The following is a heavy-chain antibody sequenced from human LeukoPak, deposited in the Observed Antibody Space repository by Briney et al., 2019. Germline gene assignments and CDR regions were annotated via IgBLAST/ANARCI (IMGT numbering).Heavy chain of an antibody. CDR3: TSTEELAYCGGDCYSSFDS. V-gene: IGHV3-73*01. Sequence: GGSLRLSCAASGFTFSSAWINWVRQAPGKGLEWVGRIRSKGNSYATAYAASVKGRFTISRDDSKNTAYLQMNSLKTEDTAVYYCTSTEELAYCGGDCYSSFDSWGQGTLVTVSS. CDR1: GFTFSSAW. CDR2: IRSKGNSYAT. D-gene: IGHD2-21*02. J-gene: IGHJ4*02.